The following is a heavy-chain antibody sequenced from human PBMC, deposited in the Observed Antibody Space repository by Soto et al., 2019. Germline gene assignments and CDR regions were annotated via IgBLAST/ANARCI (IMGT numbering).Heavy chain of an antibody. Sequence: ASVKVSCKASGFRSCEYFMHWVRQAPRQGLEWMGIINPSGDSRNYEQKFQGRVTITRDTSTSTVYMDMSSLRYEDTAVYYCARDNSQDYGTPAASSCFDPVDQGAPVTVSS. CDR1: GFRSCEYF. J-gene: IGHJ5*02. CDR3: ARDNSQDYGTPAASSCFDP. D-gene: IGHD4-17*01. V-gene: IGHV1-46*01. CDR2: INPSGDSR.